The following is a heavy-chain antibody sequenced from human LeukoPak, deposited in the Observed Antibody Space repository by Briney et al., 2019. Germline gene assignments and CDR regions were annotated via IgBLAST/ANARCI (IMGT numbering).Heavy chain of an antibody. J-gene: IGHJ6*03. D-gene: IGHD2-21*02. V-gene: IGHV3-15*01. CDR3: TTTYCGGDCYSDDYYYYMDV. CDR1: GFTFSNAW. Sequence: PGGSLRLSCAASGFTFSNAWMSWVRQAPGKGLEWVGRIKSKTDGGTTDYAAPVKGRFTISRDDSKNTLYLQMNSLKTEDTAVYYCTTTYCGGDCYSDDYYYYMDVWGKGTTVTVSS. CDR2: IKSKTDGGTT.